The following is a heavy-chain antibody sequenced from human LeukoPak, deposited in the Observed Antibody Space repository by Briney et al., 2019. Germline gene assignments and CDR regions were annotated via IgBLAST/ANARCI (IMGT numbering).Heavy chain of an antibody. Sequence: PGGSLRLSCAASGFTFSSYEMNWVRQAPGKGLEWVSGIARGGDGDITPYAESVKGRFTISRDNSKDTLYLQMNSLRAEDTAIYYCAKDLKPGDGIWLTDCWGQGTLVTVSS. CDR1: GFTFSSYE. CDR3: AKDLKPGDGIWLTDC. J-gene: IGHJ4*02. D-gene: IGHD3-9*01. V-gene: IGHV3-23*01. CDR2: IARGGDGDIT.